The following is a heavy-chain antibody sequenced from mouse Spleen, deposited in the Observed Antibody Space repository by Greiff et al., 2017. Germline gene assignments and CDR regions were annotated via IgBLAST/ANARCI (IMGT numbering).Heavy chain of an antibody. CDR1: GFNIKDDY. CDR2: IDPENGDT. Sequence: EVKVVESGAELVRPGASVKLSCTASGFNIKDDYMHWVKQRPEQGLEWIGWIDPENGDTEYASKFQGKATITADTSSNTAYLQLSSLTSEDTAVYYCTTDGITIAMDYWGQGTSVTVSS. CDR3: TTDGITIAMDY. V-gene: IGHV14-4*01. D-gene: IGHD2-4*01. J-gene: IGHJ4*01.